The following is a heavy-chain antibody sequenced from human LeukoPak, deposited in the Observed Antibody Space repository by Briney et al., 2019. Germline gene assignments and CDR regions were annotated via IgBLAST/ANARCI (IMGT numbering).Heavy chain of an antibody. V-gene: IGHV3-48*02. CDR1: GFTFSSYS. CDR3: ARQYCSGGSCYPYYYYGMDV. Sequence: PGGSLRLSCAASGFTFSSYSMNWVRQAPGKGLEWVSYISSSSSTIYYADSVKGRFTISRGNAKNSLYLQMNSLRDEDTAVYYCARQYCSGGSCYPYYYYGMDVWGQGTTVTVSS. J-gene: IGHJ6*02. D-gene: IGHD2-15*01. CDR2: ISSSSSTI.